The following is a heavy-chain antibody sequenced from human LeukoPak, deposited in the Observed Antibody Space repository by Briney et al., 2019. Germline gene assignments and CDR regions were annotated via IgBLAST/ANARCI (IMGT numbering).Heavy chain of an antibody. CDR1: GGSFSGYY. CDR3: ARGDYTYGSGSYDY. CDR2: INHSGST. V-gene: IGHV4-34*01. D-gene: IGHD3-10*01. J-gene: IGHJ4*02. Sequence: SETLSLTCAVYGGSFSGYYWSWIRQPPGKGLEWIGEINHSGSTNYNPSLKSRVTISVDTSKNQFSLKLSSVTAADTAVYYCARGDYTYGSGSYDYWGQGTLVTVSS.